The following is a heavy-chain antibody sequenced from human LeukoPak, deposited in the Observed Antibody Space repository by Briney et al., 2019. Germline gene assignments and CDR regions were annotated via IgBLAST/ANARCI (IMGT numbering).Heavy chain of an antibody. Sequence: SGTLSLTCAVSGGSISGSNWWSWVRQPPGKGLEWIGEIYHSGSTNYNPSLKSRVTISVDKSKNQFSLKLSSVTAADTAVYYCARGGSSGWYDWFDPWGQGTLVTVSS. V-gene: IGHV4-4*02. CDR2: IYHSGST. J-gene: IGHJ5*02. CDR1: GGSISGSNW. D-gene: IGHD6-19*01. CDR3: ARGGSSGWYDWFDP.